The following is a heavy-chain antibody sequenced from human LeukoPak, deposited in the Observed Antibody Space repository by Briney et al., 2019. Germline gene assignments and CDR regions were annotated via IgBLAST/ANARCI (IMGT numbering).Heavy chain of an antibody. Sequence: GGSLRLSCAAFGFTVNSKYMSWVRQAPGKGLEWVSVIYSGGSTFYADSVKGRFTVSRDNSKNTLYLEMNSLRVEDTAIYYCARRRYYDSSGYDYYYYGLDVWGQGTTVTVSS. J-gene: IGHJ6*02. D-gene: IGHD3-22*01. CDR2: IYSGGST. CDR3: ARRRYYDSSGYDYYYYGLDV. CDR1: GFTVNSKY. V-gene: IGHV3-66*04.